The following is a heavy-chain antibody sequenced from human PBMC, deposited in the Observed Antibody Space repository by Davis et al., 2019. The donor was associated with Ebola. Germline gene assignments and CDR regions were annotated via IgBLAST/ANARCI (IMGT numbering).Heavy chain of an antibody. CDR1: GFTFSSYS. Sequence: GESLKISCAASGFTFSSYSMNWVRQAPGKGLEWVSSISSSSSYIYYADSVKGRFTISRDNAKNSLYLQMNSLRAEDTAVYYCARGIAVAGTGVDYWGQGTLVTVSS. CDR3: ARGIAVAGTGVDY. CDR2: ISSSSSYI. J-gene: IGHJ4*02. D-gene: IGHD6-19*01. V-gene: IGHV3-21*01.